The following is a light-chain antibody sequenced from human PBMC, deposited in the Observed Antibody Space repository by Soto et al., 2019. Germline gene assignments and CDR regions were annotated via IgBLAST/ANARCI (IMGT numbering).Light chain of an antibody. V-gene: IGLV2-14*01. CDR2: EVT. CDR1: SGDIGSYNR. CDR3: SSYSSSATNYV. Sequence: QSALTQPASVSGSPGQSITISCTGTSGDIGSYNRVSWYQQHPGKAPKLIIYEVTDRPSGVSNRFSGSKSGNTASLTISGLQAEDEAEYYCSSYSSSATNYVFGSGTKLTVL. J-gene: IGLJ1*01.